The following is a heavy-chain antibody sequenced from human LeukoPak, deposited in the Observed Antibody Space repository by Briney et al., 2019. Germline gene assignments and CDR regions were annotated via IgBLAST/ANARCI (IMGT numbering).Heavy chain of an antibody. CDR2: ISAYNGNT. V-gene: IGHV1-18*01. D-gene: IGHD2-8*01. Sequence: GASVKVSCKASGYTFTSYGISWVRQAPGQGLEWMGWISAYNGNTNYAQKLQGRVTMTTDTFTSTAYMELRSLRSDDTAVYYCARLVYAIAYYYMDVWGKGTTVTVSS. CDR1: GYTFTSYG. J-gene: IGHJ6*03. CDR3: ARLVYAIAYYYMDV.